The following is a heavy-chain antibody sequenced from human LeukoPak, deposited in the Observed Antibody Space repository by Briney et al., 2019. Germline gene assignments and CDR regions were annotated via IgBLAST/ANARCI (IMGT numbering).Heavy chain of an antibody. J-gene: IGHJ4*02. CDR1: GFTFSSYE. D-gene: IGHD4-17*01. CDR3: ARVLSTVTTFDY. CDR2: ISSSGSII. V-gene: IGHV3-48*03. Sequence: PGGSLRLSCAASGFTFSSYEMNWVRQAPGKGLEWVSYISSSGSIIYYADSVKGRFTISRDNAKNSLYLQMNSLRAEDTAVYYCARVLSTVTTFDYWGQGTLVTVSS.